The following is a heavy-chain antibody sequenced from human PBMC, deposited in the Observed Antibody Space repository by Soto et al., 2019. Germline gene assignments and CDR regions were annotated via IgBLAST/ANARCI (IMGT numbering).Heavy chain of an antibody. Sequence: ASVKVSCKASGYTFTGYYMHWVRQAPVQGLEWMGWINPNSGGTNYAQKFQGRVTMTRDTSISTAYMELSRLRSDDTAVYYCARDMVRGVIKGYYYYGMDVWGQGTTVTVSS. J-gene: IGHJ6*02. CDR2: INPNSGGT. V-gene: IGHV1-2*02. CDR1: GYTFTGYY. CDR3: ARDMVRGVIKGYYYYGMDV. D-gene: IGHD3-10*01.